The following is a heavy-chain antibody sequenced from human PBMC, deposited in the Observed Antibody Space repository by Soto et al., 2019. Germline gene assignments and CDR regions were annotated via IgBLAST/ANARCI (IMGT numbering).Heavy chain of an antibody. J-gene: IGHJ4*02. CDR2: INHSGST. CDR3: ARGLNLRSFGVVIQYCFGY. D-gene: IGHD3-3*01. CDR1: GGSFSGYY. Sequence: QVQLQQWGAGLLKPSETLSLTCAVYGGSFSGYYWSWIRQPPGKGLAWIGEINHSGSTNYNPSLKRRVTISVDPSKNQFFLKQSSVTAADTAVYYCARGLNLRSFGVVIQYCFGYWGQGTLVTVSS. V-gene: IGHV4-34*01.